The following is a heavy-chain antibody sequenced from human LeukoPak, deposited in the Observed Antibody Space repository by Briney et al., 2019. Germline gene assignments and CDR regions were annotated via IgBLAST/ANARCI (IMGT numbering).Heavy chain of an antibody. CDR1: GGSISSYY. V-gene: IGHV4-59*01. J-gene: IGHJ6*02. CDR2: IYYSGST. D-gene: IGHD3-9*01. Sequence: SETLSLTCTVSGGSISSYYWSWIRQPPGKGLEWIGYIYYSGSTNYNPSLKSRVTISVDTSKNQSSLKLSSVTAADTAVYYCARGYFDSGYYYGMDVWGQGTTVTVSS. CDR3: ARGYFDSGYYYGMDV.